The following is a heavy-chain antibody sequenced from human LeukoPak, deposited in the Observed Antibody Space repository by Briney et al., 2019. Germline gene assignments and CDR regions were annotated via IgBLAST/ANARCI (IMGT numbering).Heavy chain of an antibody. CDR1: GYTLTELS. V-gene: IGHV1-24*01. J-gene: IGHJ4*02. CDR3: AIDHDIIWNWGSVFDY. Sequence: GASVKVSCKVSGYTLTELSMHWVRQAPGKGLEWMGRVDPEDGETIYAEKFQGRVTITADTSTDTAYMELSSLRSEDTAVYYCAIDHDIIWNWGSVFDYWGQGTLVTVSS. CDR2: VDPEDGET. D-gene: IGHD7-27*01.